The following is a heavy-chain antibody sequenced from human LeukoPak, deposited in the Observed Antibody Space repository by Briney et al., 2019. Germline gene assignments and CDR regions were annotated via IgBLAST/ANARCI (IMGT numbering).Heavy chain of an antibody. Sequence: GGSLRLSCAASGFTFSDYYMSWIRQAAGKGLAGVSYINSGGTIYYADSVKGRFTISRDNAKNSLYLRMNSLGAEDTAVYYCARDFEYSSSSAWGQGTLVTVSS. D-gene: IGHD6-6*01. V-gene: IGHV3-11*04. CDR2: INSGGTI. CDR3: ARDFEYSSSSA. J-gene: IGHJ5*02. CDR1: GFTFSDYY.